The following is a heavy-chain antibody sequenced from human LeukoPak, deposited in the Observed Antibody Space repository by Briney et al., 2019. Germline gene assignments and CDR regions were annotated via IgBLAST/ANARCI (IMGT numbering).Heavy chain of an antibody. CDR2: ISPDGKDT. CDR3: ARKGFSGGWYDY. J-gene: IGHJ4*02. V-gene: IGHV3-74*01. CDR1: GFTFSNYW. Sequence: GGSLRLSCAASGFTFSNYWMYWVRQVPGKGLVWVSRISPDGKDTSHADSVKGRFTISRDNAKNSLYLQMNSLRAEDTAVYYCARKGFSGGWYDYWGQGTLVTVSS. D-gene: IGHD6-19*01.